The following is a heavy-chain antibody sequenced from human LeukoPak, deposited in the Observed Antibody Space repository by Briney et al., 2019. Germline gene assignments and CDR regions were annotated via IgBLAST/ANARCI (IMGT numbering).Heavy chain of an antibody. J-gene: IGHJ4*02. Sequence: GGSLRLSCAASGFTFSSYEMNWVRQAPGKGLEWVSYISSSGSTIYYADSVKGRFTISRDNAKNSLYLQMNSLRAEDTAVYYCARTDGVMLFDYWGQGTLVTVSS. V-gene: IGHV3-48*03. CDR2: ISSSGSTI. CDR1: GFTFSSYE. CDR3: ARTDGVMLFDY. D-gene: IGHD3-16*01.